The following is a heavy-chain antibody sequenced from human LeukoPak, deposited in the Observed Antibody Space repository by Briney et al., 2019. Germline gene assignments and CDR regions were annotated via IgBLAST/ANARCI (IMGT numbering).Heavy chain of an antibody. D-gene: IGHD5-18*01. Sequence: ASVKVFCKVSGYTFTDYYMHWVRQAPGQGLELMGLINPSDGSTSNAQKFQGRVTMTGDTSTSTVYMEVSSLRSEDTAVYYCARGGPRGNTAMVLTYWGQGTLVTVSS. V-gene: IGHV1-46*01. CDR1: GYTFTDYY. CDR2: INPSDGST. CDR3: ARGGPRGNTAMVLTY. J-gene: IGHJ4*02.